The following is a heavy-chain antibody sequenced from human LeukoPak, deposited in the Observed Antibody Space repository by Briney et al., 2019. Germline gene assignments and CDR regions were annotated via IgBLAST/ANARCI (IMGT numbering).Heavy chain of an antibody. CDR3: ARDVAYYYESSGYYSLGFDI. CDR1: GFTFSSYW. CDR2: IKQDGSEK. V-gene: IGHV3-7*01. Sequence: GGSLRLSCAASGFTFSSYWMTWVRQAPGKGLEWVASIKQDGSEKYYVDSVKGRFTISRDNAKNSLYLQMNSLRAEDTAVYYCARDVAYYYESSGYYSLGFDIWGQGTMVTVSS. J-gene: IGHJ3*02. D-gene: IGHD3-22*01.